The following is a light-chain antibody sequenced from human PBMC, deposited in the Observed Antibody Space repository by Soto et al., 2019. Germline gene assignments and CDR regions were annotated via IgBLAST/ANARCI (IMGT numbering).Light chain of an antibody. V-gene: IGLV1-51*02. CDR2: ETN. CDR1: TSNIGNNY. Sequence: QSVLTQPPSVSAAPGQKVTISCSGSTSNIGNNYVAWHQQLPGTVPKLLIYETNRRPSGIPDRFSGSKSGTSATLGITGLQTGDEADYYCGTWDPRLSAVVFGGGTKVTVL. CDR3: GTWDPRLSAVV. J-gene: IGLJ2*01.